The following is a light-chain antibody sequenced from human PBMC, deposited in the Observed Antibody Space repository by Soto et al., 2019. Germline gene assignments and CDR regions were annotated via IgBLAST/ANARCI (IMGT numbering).Light chain of an antibody. V-gene: IGKV3-15*01. CDR1: ETVRTN. Sequence: IVMTQSPATLSVSPGERVTLSCRASETVRTNLAWFQQKPGQTPRLLIFGASTRATGIPTRFTGSGSETEFTLTIGSLQSEDLAVYYCQQYGSSPPYTFGQGTKLEIK. J-gene: IGKJ2*01. CDR2: GAS. CDR3: QQYGSSPPYT.